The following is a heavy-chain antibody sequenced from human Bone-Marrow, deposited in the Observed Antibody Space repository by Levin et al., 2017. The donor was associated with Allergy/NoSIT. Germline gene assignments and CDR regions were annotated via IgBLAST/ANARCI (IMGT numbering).Heavy chain of an antibody. CDR3: ARVAFVDTAMVPFLDH. CDR2: INPSAGST. V-gene: IGHV1-46*01. Sequence: GASVKVSCKASGYTFTTYYIDWVRQAPGQGLEWMGRINPSAGSTNDAQKFQGRVTMTRDTSTSTVYMEMSSLRSDDTAVYYCARVAFVDTAMVPFLDHWGQGTRVTVSS. CDR1: GYTFTTYY. D-gene: IGHD5-18*01. J-gene: IGHJ4*02.